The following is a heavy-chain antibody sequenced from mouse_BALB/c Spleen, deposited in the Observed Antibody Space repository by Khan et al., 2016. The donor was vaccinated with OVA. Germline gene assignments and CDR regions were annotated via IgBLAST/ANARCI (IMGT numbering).Heavy chain of an antibody. CDR3: ARNGNSVAFDY. Sequence: EVELVESGGGLVQPGGSLKLSCAASGFTFSSYIMSWVHQTPEKRLEWVAYISNGSGSTYYLDTVKGRFTISRDNAKNTLYLQMSSLKSEDTAMYYCARNGNSVAFDYWGQGTTLTVSS. CDR2: ISNGSGST. V-gene: IGHV5-12-2*01. J-gene: IGHJ2*01. CDR1: GFTFSSYI. D-gene: IGHD2-1*01.